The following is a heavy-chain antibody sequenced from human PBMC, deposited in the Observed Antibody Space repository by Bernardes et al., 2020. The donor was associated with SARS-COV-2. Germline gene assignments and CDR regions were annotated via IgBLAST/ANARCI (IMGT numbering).Heavy chain of an antibody. CDR3: ARVDCSGSCCCIDH. CDR2: INHSGST. V-gene: IGHV4-34*01. CDR1: GGSFSGYY. D-gene: IGHD2-15*01. Sequence: SETLSLTCAVYGGSFSGYYWSWIRQPPGKGLEWIGEINHSGSTIYNPSLKRRVTVSVDTSKKQFYLKLSSVTAADTAIYYCARVDCSGSCCCIDHWGQGTLVTVSS. J-gene: IGHJ4*02.